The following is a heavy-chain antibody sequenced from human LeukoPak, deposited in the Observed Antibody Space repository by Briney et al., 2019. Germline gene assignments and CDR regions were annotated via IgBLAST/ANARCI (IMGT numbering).Heavy chain of an antibody. Sequence: PSETLSLTCTVSGGPITGSYWSWIRQPPGKGLEWIGYIYYSGTTYYNPSLKSRVSISVDTSKNQFSLKLSSVTAADTAVYYCARGGYYGSGNDFRFDPWGQGTLVTVSS. J-gene: IGHJ5*02. V-gene: IGHV4-59*01. CDR1: GGPITGSY. CDR3: ARGGYYGSGNDFRFDP. CDR2: IYYSGTT. D-gene: IGHD3-10*01.